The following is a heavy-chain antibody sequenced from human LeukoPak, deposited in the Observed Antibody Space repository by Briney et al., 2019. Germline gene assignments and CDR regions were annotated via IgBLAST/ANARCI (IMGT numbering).Heavy chain of an antibody. V-gene: IGHV3-20*04. CDR1: GFTLSSFA. CDR2: INWNGGST. Sequence: GGSLRLSCAASGFTLSSFAMSWVRQAPGKGLEWVSGINWNGGSTGYADSVKGRFTISRDNAKNSLYLQMNSLRAEDTALYYCARHAETTAYYYYYYYYMDVWGKGTTVTVSS. D-gene: IGHD4-17*01. J-gene: IGHJ6*03. CDR3: ARHAETTAYYYYYYYYMDV.